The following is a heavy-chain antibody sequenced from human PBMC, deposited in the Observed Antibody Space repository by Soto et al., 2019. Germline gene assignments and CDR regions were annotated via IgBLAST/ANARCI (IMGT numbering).Heavy chain of an antibody. CDR2: ISANGQGI. V-gene: IGHV3-23*01. CDR3: AKDRNYPRDQFHY. J-gene: IGHJ4*02. D-gene: IGHD1-7*01. CDR1: GFTFSTYA. Sequence: GGSLRLSCAASGFTFSTYALSWVRQAPGKGLEWVSAISANGQGIYYADSVRGRFTISRDNSKNTIFLHMDSLRAEDTAVYYCAKDRNYPRDQFHYWGQGTLVTVSS.